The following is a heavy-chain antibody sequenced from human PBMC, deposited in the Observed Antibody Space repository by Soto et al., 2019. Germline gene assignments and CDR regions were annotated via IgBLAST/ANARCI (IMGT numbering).Heavy chain of an antibody. CDR2: IWYDGSNK. CDR3: ARDLKDSSGSYYDYYHYGMDV. V-gene: IGHV3-33*01. D-gene: IGHD1-26*01. Sequence: GGSLRLSCAASGFTFSSYGMHWVRQAPGKGLEWVAVIWYDGSNKYYADSVKGRFTISRDNSKNTLYLQMNSLRAEDTAVYYCARDLKDSSGSYYDYYHYGMDVWGQGTTVTVSS. CDR1: GFTFSSYG. J-gene: IGHJ6*02.